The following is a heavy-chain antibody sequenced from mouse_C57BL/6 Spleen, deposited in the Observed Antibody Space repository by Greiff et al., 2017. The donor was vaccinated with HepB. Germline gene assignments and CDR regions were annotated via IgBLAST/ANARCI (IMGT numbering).Heavy chain of an antibody. J-gene: IGHJ4*01. Sequence: VQLQQSGPGLVQPSQSLSITCTVSGFSLTSYGVHWVRQSPGKGLEWLGVIWRGGSTDYNAAFMSRLSITKDNSKSQVFFKMNSLQADDTAIYYWAKKGGNLNYYAMDYWGQGTSVTVSS. CDR1: GFSLTSYG. CDR3: AKKGGNLNYYAMDY. V-gene: IGHV2-5*01. CDR2: IWRGGST. D-gene: IGHD2-1*01.